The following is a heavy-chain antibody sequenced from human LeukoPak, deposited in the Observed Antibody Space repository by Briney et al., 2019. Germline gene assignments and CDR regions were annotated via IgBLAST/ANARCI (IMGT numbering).Heavy chain of an antibody. CDR2: ISWNSGHI. Sequence: GGSLRLSCAASGFTFSSYSMNWVRQAPGKGLEWVSGISWNSGHIGYADSVKGRFTISRDNAKNSLYLQMNSLRAEDTALYYCAKDKWSGAVKFNWIDPWGQGTLVTVSS. CDR3: AKDKWSGAVKFNWIDP. D-gene: IGHD6-19*01. J-gene: IGHJ5*02. CDR1: GFTFSSYS. V-gene: IGHV3-9*01.